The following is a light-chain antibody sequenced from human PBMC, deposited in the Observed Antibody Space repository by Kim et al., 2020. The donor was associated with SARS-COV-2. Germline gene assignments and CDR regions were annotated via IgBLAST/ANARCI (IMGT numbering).Light chain of an antibody. J-gene: IGKJ4*01. CDR2: GIS. CDR3: KKYDVHVT. CDR1: EEITGY. V-gene: IGKV1-33*01. Sequence: LSVSVRDRVTITWQASEEITGYLNWYQQKPGKPPRLLIYGISNLETGDPSRFSGSGSKTDFTLTISSLQPEDIATYFCKKYDVHVTFGGGPRWISN.